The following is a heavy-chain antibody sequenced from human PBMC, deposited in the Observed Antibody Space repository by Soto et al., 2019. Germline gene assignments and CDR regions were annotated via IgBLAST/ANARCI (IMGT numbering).Heavy chain of an antibody. Sequence: HPGGSLRLSCAASGFTFSSYSMSWVRQAPGKGLEWVSGFRTGGDDGTTYYADSVKGRFTISRDNSKNTLFLQMNSLRAEDTAVYYCAKELLRLGESLERYFDYWGQGTLVTVSS. J-gene: IGHJ4*02. CDR1: GFTFSSYS. V-gene: IGHV3-23*01. CDR2: FRTGGDDGTT. CDR3: AKELLRLGESLERYFDY. D-gene: IGHD3-10*01.